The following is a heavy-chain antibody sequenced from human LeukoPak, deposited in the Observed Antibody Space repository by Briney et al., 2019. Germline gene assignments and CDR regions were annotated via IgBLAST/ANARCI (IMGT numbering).Heavy chain of an antibody. V-gene: IGHV4-59*11. J-gene: IGHJ4*02. CDR1: GGSISSHY. Sequence: SETLSLTCTVSGGSISSHYWSWIRQPPGKGREWIGYNYYSGSTNYNPSLKSRVTISVDTSKNQFSLKLSSVTAADTAVYYCAREGMATRTFDYWGQGTLVIVSS. CDR3: AREGMATRTFDY. D-gene: IGHD5-24*01. CDR2: NYYSGST.